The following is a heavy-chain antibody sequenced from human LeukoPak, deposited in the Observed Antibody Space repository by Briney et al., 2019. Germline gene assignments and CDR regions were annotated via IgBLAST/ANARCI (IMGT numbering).Heavy chain of an antibody. J-gene: IGHJ4*02. Sequence: QAGGSLRLSCAASGFTFSSYAMHWVRQAPGKGLEWVAVISYDGSNKYYADSVKGRFTISRDNSKNTLYLQMNSLRAEDTAVYYCARGNSYGEVDYRGQGTLVTVSS. CDR1: GFTFSSYA. D-gene: IGHD3-16*01. V-gene: IGHV3-30*14. CDR2: ISYDGSNK. CDR3: ARGNSYGEVDY.